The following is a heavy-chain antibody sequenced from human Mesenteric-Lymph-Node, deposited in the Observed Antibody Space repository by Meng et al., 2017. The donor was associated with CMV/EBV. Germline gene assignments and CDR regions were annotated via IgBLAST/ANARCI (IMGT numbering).Heavy chain of an antibody. CDR1: RYSLTDCW. J-gene: IGHJ4*02. Sequence: RYSLTDCWIGWVHQMPGKGLKWMGLIYPGDSDTKYNPPCESKVTISADKSISTAYLQWSSLKDSDTAMYYRVRRLAAGPVMGYFDYWGQGTLVTVSS. D-gene: IGHD6-13*01. CDR2: IYPGDSDT. CDR3: VRRLAAGPVMGYFDY. V-gene: IGHV5-51*07.